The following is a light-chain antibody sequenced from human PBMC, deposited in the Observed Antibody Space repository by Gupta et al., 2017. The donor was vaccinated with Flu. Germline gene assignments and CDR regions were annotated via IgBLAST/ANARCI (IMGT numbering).Light chain of an antibody. CDR3: CSYAGSSTWV. CDR2: EGS. J-gene: IGLJ3*02. V-gene: IGLV2-23*01. Sequence: SALTQPASVSGSPGPSLTIACTGTSSDVGSYNLVSWYQQHPGKAPKLMIYEGSKRPSGVSNRFSGSKSGNTASLTISGLQAEDEADYYCCSYAGSSTWVFGGGTKLTVL. CDR1: SSDVGSYNL.